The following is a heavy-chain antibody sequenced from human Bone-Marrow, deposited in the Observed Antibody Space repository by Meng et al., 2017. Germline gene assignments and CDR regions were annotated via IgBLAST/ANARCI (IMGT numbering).Heavy chain of an antibody. D-gene: IGHD6-6*01. J-gene: IGHJ4*02. Sequence: QVPLTQWGVVPLTTSEVLSPSSAVYGGSLSCYYWGWIRQPPGKGLEWIGEINNNGSTNYNPSLKSRVTISVDTSKNQFSLKLSSVPAADTAVYYCARGLRAARPLLFGYWGQGTLVTVSS. CDR3: ARGLRAARPLLFGY. CDR2: INNNGST. V-gene: IGHV4-34*01. CDR1: GGSLSCYY.